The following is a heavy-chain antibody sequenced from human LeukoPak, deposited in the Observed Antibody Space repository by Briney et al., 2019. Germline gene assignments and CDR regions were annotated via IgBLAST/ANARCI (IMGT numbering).Heavy chain of an antibody. J-gene: IGHJ3*02. CDR2: INPSGGST. CDR1: GYTFTSYY. D-gene: IGHD3-22*01. CDR3: ARDDYYDSSGSSGSNAFDI. V-gene: IGHV1-46*01. Sequence: ASVKASCKASGYTFTSYYMHWVRQAPGQGLEWMGIINPSGGSTSYAQKFQGRVTMTRDTSTSTVYMELSSLRSEDTAVYYCARDDYYDSSGSSGSNAFDIWGQGTMVTVSS.